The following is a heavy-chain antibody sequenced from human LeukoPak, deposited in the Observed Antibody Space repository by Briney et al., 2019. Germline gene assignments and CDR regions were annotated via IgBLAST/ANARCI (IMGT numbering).Heavy chain of an antibody. Sequence: GSLRLSCAASGFTFSSYAMSWVRQAPGKGLEWVSAISGSGGSTYYADSVKGRFTISRDNSKNTLYLQMDSLRGEDTAVLYCARATGYYSGLDYWGQGTLVTVSS. J-gene: IGHJ4*02. CDR3: ARATGYYSGLDY. CDR1: GFTFSSYA. V-gene: IGHV3-23*01. CDR2: ISGSGGST. D-gene: IGHD3-9*01.